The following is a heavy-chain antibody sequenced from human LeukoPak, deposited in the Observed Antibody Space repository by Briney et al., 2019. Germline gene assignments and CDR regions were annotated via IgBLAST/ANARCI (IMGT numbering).Heavy chain of an antibody. V-gene: IGHV4-59*01. CDR3: AKGWVYFDY. J-gene: IGHJ4*02. Sequence: SETLSLTCTVSGGSISGYYWSWIRQPPGKGLEWIGYIYYSGSTNYNPSLKSRVTISVDMSKNELSLRLTSVTAADTAVYYCAKGWVYFDYWGQGTLVTVSS. CDR1: GGSISGYY. CDR2: IYYSGST. D-gene: IGHD1-26*01.